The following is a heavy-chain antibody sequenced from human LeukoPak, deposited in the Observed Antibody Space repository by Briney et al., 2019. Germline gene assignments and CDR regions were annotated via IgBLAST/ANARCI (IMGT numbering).Heavy chain of an antibody. CDR1: GFTFSGSA. CDR2: IRSKANSYAT. V-gene: IGHV3-73*01. J-gene: IGHJ5*02. CDR3: TRAFDP. Sequence: GGSLRLSCAASGFTFSGSAMHRVRQASGKGLEWVGRIRSKANSYATAYAASVKGRFTISRDDSKNTAYLQMNSLKTEDAAVYDCTRAFDPWGQGTLVTVSS.